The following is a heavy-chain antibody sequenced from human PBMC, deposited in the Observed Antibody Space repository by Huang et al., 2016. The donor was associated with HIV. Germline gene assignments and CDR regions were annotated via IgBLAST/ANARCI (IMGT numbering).Heavy chain of an antibody. Sequence: QVQLQESGPGLVKPSQTLSLTCSVSGGSISSGNYYWSWIRQPAGKGLEWIGHIYTSGTTIYNAPLKSRVTRSVATSKNQFSLKLSSVTAADTAVYYCARLTGYSTFDIWGHGTVVTVSS. V-gene: IGHV4-61*09. CDR1: GGSISSGNYY. CDR2: IYTSGTT. J-gene: IGHJ3*02. D-gene: IGHD3-9*01. CDR3: ARLTGYSTFDI.